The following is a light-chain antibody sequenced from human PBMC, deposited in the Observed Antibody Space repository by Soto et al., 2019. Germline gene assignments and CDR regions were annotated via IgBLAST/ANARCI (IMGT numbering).Light chain of an antibody. Sequence: QLVLTQPPSASGTPGQRVTISCSGSSSNIGSNTVNWYQQLPGTAPKLLMYSFNERPSGVPDRFSGSKSGTSASLTIRGLQFEDEADYYCAAWDDSLNAYVFGTGTKVTVL. V-gene: IGLV1-44*01. CDR2: SFN. J-gene: IGLJ1*01. CDR3: AAWDDSLNAYV. CDR1: SSNIGSNT.